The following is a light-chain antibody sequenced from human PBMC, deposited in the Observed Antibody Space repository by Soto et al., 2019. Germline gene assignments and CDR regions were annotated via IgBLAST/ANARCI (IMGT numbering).Light chain of an antibody. J-gene: IGKJ2*01. CDR2: SAS. Sequence: DIQMTQSSSSLSASVGDRVTITCRASQTIINFLNWYQKKPGKAPTLLIYSASSLQRGVPANFSGSGSGADFTLTISHVRPEDLATYYCQRTYSAPHTFGQGTKVDI. CDR1: QTIINF. CDR3: QRTYSAPHT. V-gene: IGKV1-39*01.